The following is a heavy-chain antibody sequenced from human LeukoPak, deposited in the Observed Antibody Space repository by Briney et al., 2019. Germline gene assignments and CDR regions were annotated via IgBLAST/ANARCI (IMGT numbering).Heavy chain of an antibody. CDR1: GFTFDDYA. D-gene: IGHD4-17*01. CDR2: ISWNSGSI. J-gene: IGHJ4*02. V-gene: IGHV3-9*01. Sequence: GRSLRLSCAASGFTFDDYAMYWVRQAPGKGLEWVSGISWNSGSIDYADSVKGRFTISRDNAKDSLYLQMNSLRAEDTALYYCAKANHYGDYLDYWGQGTLVTVSS. CDR3: AKANHYGDYLDY.